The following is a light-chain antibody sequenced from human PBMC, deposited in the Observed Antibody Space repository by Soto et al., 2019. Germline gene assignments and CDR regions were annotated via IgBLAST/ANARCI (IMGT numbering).Light chain of an antibody. CDR2: GAS. CDR1: QSVPSTY. J-gene: IGKJ3*01. Sequence: EIVLTQSPGPLSLSPGESSTLSCRASQSVPSTYLPCYQQRPGQAPRLLIYGASTRAPGIPDRFSGSGSGTDFTLSVSGLEPEDFAVYFCQQYGSSPPFTFGPGTKVDIK. V-gene: IGKV3-20*01. CDR3: QQYGSSPPFT.